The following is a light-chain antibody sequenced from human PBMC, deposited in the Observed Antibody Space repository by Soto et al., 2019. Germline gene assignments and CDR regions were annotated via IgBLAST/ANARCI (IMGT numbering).Light chain of an antibody. CDR3: QQRGNRPPWT. V-gene: IGKV3-11*01. J-gene: IGKJ1*01. CDR1: QSVGKY. CDR2: DAS. Sequence: EIVMTHSPATLALSPCERAALSCSASQSVGKYLVWYQQKPGQAPRLLIYDASNRATGIPARFSGSGSGTDFTLTISSLEPEDVAVYYCQQRGNRPPWTFGQGTKVDI.